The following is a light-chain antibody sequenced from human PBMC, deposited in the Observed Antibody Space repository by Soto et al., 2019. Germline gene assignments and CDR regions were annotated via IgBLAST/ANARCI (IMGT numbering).Light chain of an antibody. CDR2: NNN. J-gene: IGLJ1*01. Sequence: QSVLTQPPSVCGAPGQRVTISCTGSGSNIGAGYDVHWYQQVPGTAPKLLIFNNNNRPSGVPDRFSGSKSGTSASLAITGLQAHDEADYYCQSYDSSLSVLFGTGTKLTVL. CDR1: GSNIGAGYD. V-gene: IGLV1-40*01. CDR3: QSYDSSLSVL.